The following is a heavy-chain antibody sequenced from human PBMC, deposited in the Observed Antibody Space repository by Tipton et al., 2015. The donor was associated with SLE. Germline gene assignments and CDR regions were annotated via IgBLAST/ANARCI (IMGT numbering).Heavy chain of an antibody. CDR3: ARVYGSGSYYNA. V-gene: IGHV4-34*01. J-gene: IGHJ5*02. CDR1: GGSISSYY. Sequence: TLSLTCTVSGGSISSYYWSWIRQSPGKGLEWIGEITHSGSANYNPSLKSRVTMSLNTSKNQFSLKLSSVTAADTAVYFCARVYGSGSYYNAWGQGTLVTVSS. CDR2: ITHSGSA. D-gene: IGHD3-10*01.